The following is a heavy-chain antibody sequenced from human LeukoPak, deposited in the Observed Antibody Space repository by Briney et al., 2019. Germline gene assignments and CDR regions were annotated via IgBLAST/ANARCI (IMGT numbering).Heavy chain of an antibody. Sequence: ASVKVSCKASGYTFTGYYMHWVRQAPGQGLELMGWINPNSGGTNYAQKFQGRVTMTRDTSISTAYMELSRLRSDDTAVYYCARGLVDPYYYDSSGYFAFDIWGQGTMVTVSS. CDR2: INPNSGGT. J-gene: IGHJ3*02. D-gene: IGHD3-22*01. CDR3: ARGLVDPYYYDSSGYFAFDI. CDR1: GYTFTGYY. V-gene: IGHV1-2*02.